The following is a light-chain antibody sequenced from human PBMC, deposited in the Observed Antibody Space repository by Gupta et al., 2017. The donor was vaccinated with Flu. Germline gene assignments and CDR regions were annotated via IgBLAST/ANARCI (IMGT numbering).Light chain of an antibody. Sequence: MSCRSSQSLVNSDGNTYLTWLQQRPGQPPRLLIYKISNRFSGVPDRFRGSGTGTDFTLEISRVEAEDAGIYYCMQSTQSTWTFGQGTKVEIK. CDR2: KIS. J-gene: IGKJ1*01. CDR1: QSLVNSDGNTY. V-gene: IGKV2-24*01. CDR3: MQSTQSTWT.